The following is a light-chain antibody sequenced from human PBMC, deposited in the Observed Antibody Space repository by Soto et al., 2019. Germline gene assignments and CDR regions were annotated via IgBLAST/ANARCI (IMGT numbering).Light chain of an antibody. J-gene: IGKJ5*01. CDR3: QQYGSSPIT. CDR1: QSVSSR. CDR2: GAS. V-gene: IGKV3-20*01. Sequence: EIVMTQSPGTLSLSPGERATLSCRASQSVSSRLAWYQQKPGQAPRLLISGASSRATGIPDRFSGSGSGTDFTLTISSLEPEDFAVYYCQQYGSSPITFGQGTRLEIK.